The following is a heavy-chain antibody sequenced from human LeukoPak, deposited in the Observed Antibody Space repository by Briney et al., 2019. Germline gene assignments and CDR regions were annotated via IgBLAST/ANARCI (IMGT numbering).Heavy chain of an antibody. D-gene: IGHD3-22*01. CDR3: ASCDRGWFDP. V-gene: IGHV4-30-4*08. J-gene: IGHJ5*02. CDR2: IYYSGST. CDR1: GGSISSSSYY. Sequence: SETLSLTCTVSGGSISSSSYYWGWIRQPPGKGLEWIGYIYYSGSTYYNPSLKSRVTISVDTSKNQFSLKLSSVTAADTAVYYCASCDRGWFDPWGQGTLVTVSS.